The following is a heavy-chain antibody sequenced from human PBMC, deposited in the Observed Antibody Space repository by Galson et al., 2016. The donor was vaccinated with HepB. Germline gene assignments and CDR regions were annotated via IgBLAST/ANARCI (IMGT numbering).Heavy chain of an antibody. D-gene: IGHD1-26*01. CDR2: VFHTGGT. CDR1: GGSVRSYY. J-gene: IGHJ4*02. Sequence: SATLSLTCIVSGGSVRSYYWSWIRQPPGRGLGWIGNVFHTGGTNYNSSLKSRVTISIDTSKNQFSLKLTSLTAADTAVYYCARGTYSGSYYTPFDNWGQGTLVTVSS. CDR3: ARGTYSGSYYTPFDN. V-gene: IGHV4-59*02.